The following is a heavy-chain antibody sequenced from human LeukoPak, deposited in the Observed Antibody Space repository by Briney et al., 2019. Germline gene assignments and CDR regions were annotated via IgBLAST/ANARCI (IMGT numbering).Heavy chain of an antibody. CDR1: GFTFRNYD. Sequence: GGSLRLSCATSGFTFRNYDMYWVRQAPGKGLEWVALISYDGSNDYYTDSVKGRFTISRDNSKNTLYLQMNTLGPEVTAVYYCSKGPYCSGASCYYYYFDLWGRGTLVTVSS. CDR2: ISYDGSND. D-gene: IGHD2-15*01. J-gene: IGHJ2*01. CDR3: SKGPYCSGASCYYYYFDL. V-gene: IGHV3-30*18.